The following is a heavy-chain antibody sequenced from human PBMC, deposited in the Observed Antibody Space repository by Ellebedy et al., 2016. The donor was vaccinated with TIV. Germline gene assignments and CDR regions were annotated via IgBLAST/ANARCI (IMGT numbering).Heavy chain of an antibody. D-gene: IGHD2/OR15-2a*01. CDR3: ARDWTRGGGYFASWFDP. V-gene: IGHV4-4*02. Sequence: MPSETLSLTCGVSGGSINSDNYWSWVRQSPGRGLEWIGEVYHSGHTNYNPSLRSRVSISVDKSKGQFSLTLRSMTAADTAVYYCARDWTRGGGYFASWFDPWGQGTPVTVSS. J-gene: IGHJ5*02. CDR1: GGSINSDNY. CDR2: VYHSGHT.